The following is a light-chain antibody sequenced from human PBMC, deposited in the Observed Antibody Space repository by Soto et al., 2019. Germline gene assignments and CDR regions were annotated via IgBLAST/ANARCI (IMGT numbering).Light chain of an antibody. V-gene: IGKV1-27*01. CDR2: AAS. J-gene: IGKJ4*01. Sequence: DIQMTQSPSSLSASVGDRVTIPCRASQGISNYLAWYQQKPGKVPRLLIYAASTLQSGVPSRFSGSGSGTDFTLTISGLQPEDVATYYCQKYDSGPLTFGGGTKVEIK. CDR1: QGISNY. CDR3: QKYDSGPLT.